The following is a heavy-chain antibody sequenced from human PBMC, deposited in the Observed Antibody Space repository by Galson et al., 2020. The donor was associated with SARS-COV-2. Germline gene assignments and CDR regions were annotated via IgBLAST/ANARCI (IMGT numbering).Heavy chain of an antibody. D-gene: IGHD6-19*01. CDR3: ARDLKAVAGQNYYYYGMDV. CDR2: ISSSGRTI. Sequence: GGSLRLSCAASGFTFSDYYMSWIRQAPGKGLEWVSYISSSGRTIYYADSVKGRFTISRDNAKNSLYLQMNSLRAEDTAVYYCARDLKAVAGQNYYYYGMDVWGQGTTVTVSS. J-gene: IGHJ6*02. V-gene: IGHV3-11*01. CDR1: GFTFSDYY.